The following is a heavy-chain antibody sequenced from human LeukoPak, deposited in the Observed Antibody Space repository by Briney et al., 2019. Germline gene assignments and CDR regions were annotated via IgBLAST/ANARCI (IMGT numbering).Heavy chain of an antibody. CDR1: GGPITEYY. J-gene: IGHJ4*02. CDR3: ARDRGSTGYHYLDS. V-gene: IGHV4-59*01. CDR2: IYYTGST. Sequence: PSETLSPTCSVSGGPITEYYWSWIRQPPGKGLEWIGYIYYTGSTNYSPSLKSRVTMSVDASRNEFSLKLVFVTAADTAVYYCARDRGSTGYHYLDSWGQG. D-gene: IGHD6-19*01.